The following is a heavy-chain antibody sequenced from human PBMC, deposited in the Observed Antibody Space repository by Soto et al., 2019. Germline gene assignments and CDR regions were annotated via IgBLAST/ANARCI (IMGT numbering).Heavy chain of an antibody. CDR2: ISYDSTKT. J-gene: IGHJ6*02. D-gene: IGHD1-26*01. CDR3: ARTRSAWSDFHYYYLDV. V-gene: IGHV3-30*03. Sequence: QVQLVESGGGVVQPGRSLRLSCAASGFTFNSYGMHWVRQGPGNGPEWVAFISYDSTKTYYADSVKGRFTISRDNSNSALYVQMNSLTGEDTAVYYCARTRSAWSDFHYYYLDVWGQGTTVTVSS. CDR1: GFTFNSYG.